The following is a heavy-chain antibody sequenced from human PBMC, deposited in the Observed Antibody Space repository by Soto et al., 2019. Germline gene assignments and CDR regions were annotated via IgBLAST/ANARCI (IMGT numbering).Heavy chain of an antibody. V-gene: IGHV3-30*18. CDR2: ISYDGSNK. CDR3: AKIITIFGVVIMFDYYYGMDV. Sequence: QVQLVESGGGVVQPGRSLRLSCAASGFTFSSYGMHWVRQAPGKGLEWVAVISYDGSNKYYADSVKGRFTISRDNSKNTLYLQMNSLRAEETAVYYCAKIITIFGVVIMFDYYYGMDVWGQGTTVTVSS. J-gene: IGHJ6*02. CDR1: GFTFSSYG. D-gene: IGHD3-3*01.